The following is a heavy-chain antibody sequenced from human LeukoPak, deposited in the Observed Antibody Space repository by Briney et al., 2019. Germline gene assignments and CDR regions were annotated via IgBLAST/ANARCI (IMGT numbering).Heavy chain of an antibody. CDR2: ISGSGGST. CDR3: AKGGSSSGWYFMVKQYYFDY. CDR1: GFTFSSYA. D-gene: IGHD6-19*01. Sequence: GGSLRLPCAASGFTFSSYAMSWVRQAPGKGLEWVSAISGSGGSTYYADSVKGRFTISRDNSKNTLYLQMNSLRAEDTAVYYCAKGGSSSGWYFMVKQYYFDYWGQGTLVTVSS. V-gene: IGHV3-23*01. J-gene: IGHJ4*02.